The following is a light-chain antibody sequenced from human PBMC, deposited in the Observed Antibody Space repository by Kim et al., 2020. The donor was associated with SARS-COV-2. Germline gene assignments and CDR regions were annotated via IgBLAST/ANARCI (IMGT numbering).Light chain of an antibody. CDR3: QTWGTGMYWV. CDR2: LNSDGSH. V-gene: IGLV4-69*01. CDR1: SGHSSYA. J-gene: IGLJ3*02. Sequence: QPVLTQSPSASASLGASVKLTCTLSSGHSSYAIAWHQQQPEKGPRYLMKLNSDGSHSKGDGIPDHFSGSSSGAERYLTISSLQSEDEADYYCQTWGTGMYWVFGGGTKVTVL.